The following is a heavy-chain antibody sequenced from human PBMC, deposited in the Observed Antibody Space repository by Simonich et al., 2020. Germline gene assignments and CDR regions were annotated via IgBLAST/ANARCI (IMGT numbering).Heavy chain of an antibody. CDR3: ANVGALNDY. Sequence: QVQLQQWGAGLLTPSETLSLTCAVYGGSFCGYYWSWIRQPPGKGLEWIGEINHSESTNYNPALKSRVTISVDTSKNQFSLKLSSVTAADTAVYYCANVGALNDYWGQGTLVTVSS. CDR2: INHSEST. J-gene: IGHJ4*02. V-gene: IGHV4-34*01. CDR1: GGSFCGYY. D-gene: IGHD3-16*01.